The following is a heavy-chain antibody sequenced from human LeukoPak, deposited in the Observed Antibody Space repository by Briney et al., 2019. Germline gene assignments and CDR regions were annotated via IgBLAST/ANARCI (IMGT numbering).Heavy chain of an antibody. CDR3: AKDNGSSGWSNFDY. CDR2: ISWNSGSI. D-gene: IGHD6-19*01. CDR1: GFTFDDYA. Sequence: GGSLRLSCAASGFTFDDYAMHWVRQAPGKGLEWVSGISWNSGSIGYADSVKGRFTISRDNAKNSLYLQMNSLRAEDAALYYCAKDNGSSGWSNFDYWGQGTLVTVSS. J-gene: IGHJ4*02. V-gene: IGHV3-9*01.